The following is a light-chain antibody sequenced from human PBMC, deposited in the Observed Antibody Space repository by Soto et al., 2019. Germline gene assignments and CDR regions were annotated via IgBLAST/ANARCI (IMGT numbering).Light chain of an antibody. Sequence: QSVLTQPPSVSAAPGQKVTIFCYGSSSNIGNNYVSWYQQLPGTAPKLLIYDNNERPSGIPDRFSGSKSGTSATLGITGLQTGDEADYYCATWDSSLSAGVFGGGTKLTVL. J-gene: IGLJ2*01. CDR1: SSNIGNNY. CDR3: ATWDSSLSAGV. CDR2: DNN. V-gene: IGLV1-51*01.